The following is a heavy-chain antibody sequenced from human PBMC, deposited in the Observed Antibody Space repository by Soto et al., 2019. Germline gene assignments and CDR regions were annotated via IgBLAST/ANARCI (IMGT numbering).Heavy chain of an antibody. J-gene: IGHJ6*02. V-gene: IGHV1-8*01. CDR1: GYTFTSYD. CDR2: MNPNSGNT. D-gene: IGHD3-10*01. Sequence: SVKVSCKAYGYTFTSYDIKWVRQATGQGLEGMGGMNPNSGNTGYAQKFQGRVTMTRNTSISTAYMELSSLRSEDTAVYYCARGVSTLWFGELLKNYYYYGMDVWGQGTTVTVSS. CDR3: ARGVSTLWFGELLKNYYYYGMDV.